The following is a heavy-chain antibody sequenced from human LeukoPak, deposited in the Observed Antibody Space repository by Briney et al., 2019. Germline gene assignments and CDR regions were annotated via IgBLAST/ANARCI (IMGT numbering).Heavy chain of an antibody. V-gene: IGHV3-48*01. CDR3: ARHSRSLRLGEAGLTDY. Sequence: GGSLRLSCAASGFTFSTYTMNWVRQAPGKGLEWVSFISSSSSSIYYADSVKGRFTISRDNAKNSLYLEMNSLRAEDTAVYYCARHSRSLRLGEAGLTDYWGQGTLVTVSS. J-gene: IGHJ4*02. CDR1: GFTFSTYT. CDR2: ISSSSSSI. D-gene: IGHD3-16*01.